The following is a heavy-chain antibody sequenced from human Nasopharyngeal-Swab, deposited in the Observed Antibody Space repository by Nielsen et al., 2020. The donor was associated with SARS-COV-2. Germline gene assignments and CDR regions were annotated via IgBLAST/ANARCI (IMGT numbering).Heavy chain of an antibody. CDR1: GFTFSSYG. Sequence: GESLKISCAASGFTFSSYGMHWVRQAPGKGLEWVAVISYDGSNKYYADSVKGRFTISRDNSKNTLYLQMNSLRAEDTAVYYCAKPRSGSYLSPFDYWGQGTLVTVSS. CDR3: AKPRSGSYLSPFDY. D-gene: IGHD1-26*01. V-gene: IGHV3-30*18. J-gene: IGHJ4*02. CDR2: ISYDGSNK.